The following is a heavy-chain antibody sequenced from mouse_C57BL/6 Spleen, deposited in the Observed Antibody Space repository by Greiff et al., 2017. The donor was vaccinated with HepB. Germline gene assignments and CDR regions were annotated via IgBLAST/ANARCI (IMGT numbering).Heavy chain of an antibody. CDR1: GFTFSSYA. J-gene: IGHJ3*01. CDR3: ARDLITTGEIAY. V-gene: IGHV5-4*01. D-gene: IGHD2-4*01. CDR2: ISAGGSYT. Sequence: DVMLVESGGGLVKPGGSLKLSCAASGFTFSSYAMSWVRQTPEKRLEWVATISAGGSYTYYPDNVKGRFTISRDNATNTLYLQMSHLKSEDTAMYYCARDLITTGEIAYWGQGTLVTVSA.